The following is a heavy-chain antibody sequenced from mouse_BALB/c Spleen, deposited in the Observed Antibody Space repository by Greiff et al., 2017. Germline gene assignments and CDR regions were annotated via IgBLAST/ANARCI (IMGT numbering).Heavy chain of an antibody. J-gene: IGHJ2*01. D-gene: IGHD1-1*01. CDR3: ARGTTVVAPFDY. CDR1: GYAFTNYW. V-gene: IGHV1-63*01. Sequence: QVHVKQSGAELVRPGTSVKISCKASGYAFTNYWLGWVKQRPGHGLEWIGDIYPGSGNTYYNEKFKGKATLTADKSSSTAYMQLSSLTSEDSAVYFCARGTTVVAPFDYWGQGTTLTVSS. CDR2: IYPGSGNT.